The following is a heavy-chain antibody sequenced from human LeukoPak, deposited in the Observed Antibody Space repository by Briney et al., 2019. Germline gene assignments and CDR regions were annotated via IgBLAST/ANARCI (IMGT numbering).Heavy chain of an antibody. J-gene: IGHJ6*01. V-gene: IGHV3-74*01. CDR1: GFTFSGYW. Sequence: GGSLRLSCAASGFTFSGYWMHWVRQVPGKGLVWVSRLNTDGSSTSYADSVKGRFTISRDNAMNTLYLQMNSLRAEDTAVYYCARDDAFRGVAMDVWGQGNTVTVSS. CDR3: ARDDAFRGVAMDV. CDR2: LNTDGSST. D-gene: IGHD3-16*01.